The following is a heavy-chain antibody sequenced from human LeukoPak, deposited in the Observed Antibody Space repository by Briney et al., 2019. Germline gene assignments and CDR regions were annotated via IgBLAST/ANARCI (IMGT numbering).Heavy chain of an antibody. CDR1: GGSFSGYY. V-gene: IGHV4-34*01. CDR3: ARGRDSSGYYYGEDY. D-gene: IGHD3-22*01. J-gene: IGHJ4*02. Sequence: SETLSLTCAVYGGSFSGYYWSWIRQPPGKGLEWVGEINHSGSTNYNPSLKSRVTISVDTSKNQFSLKLSSVTAADTAVYYCARGRDSSGYYYGEDYWGQGTLVTVSS. CDR2: INHSGST.